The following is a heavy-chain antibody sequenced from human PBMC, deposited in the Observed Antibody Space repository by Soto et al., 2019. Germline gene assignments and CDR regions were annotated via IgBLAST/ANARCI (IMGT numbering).Heavy chain of an antibody. V-gene: IGHV1-8*01. CDR3: VRMATFGSLNWFDP. CDR1: GYSFTNND. D-gene: IGHD3-16*01. J-gene: IGHJ5*02. Sequence: ASVKVSCKASGYSFTNNDVSWVRQATGQGLEWMGWMNPGSGDTGYAQKFQGRVTMTRDISTATAYMELSSLRSDDTATYYCVRMATFGSLNWFDPWGQGTLVTVSS. CDR2: MNPGSGDT.